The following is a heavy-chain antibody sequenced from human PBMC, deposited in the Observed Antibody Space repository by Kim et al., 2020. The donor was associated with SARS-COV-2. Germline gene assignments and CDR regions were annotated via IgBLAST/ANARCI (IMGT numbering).Heavy chain of an antibody. J-gene: IGHJ3*01. D-gene: IGHD3-10*01. CDR1: GHIFSSYA. V-gene: IGHV7-4-1*02. CDR3: ASSMLYGVISAFDL. CDR2: INTNTGNP. Sequence: ASVKVSCKASGHIFSSYAMNWVRQAPGQGLEWMGWINTNTGNPTYAQGFTRRFVFSLDTSDSTTYLQITSLKSEDTAVYYCASSMLYGVISAFDLWGQGTMVTVSS.